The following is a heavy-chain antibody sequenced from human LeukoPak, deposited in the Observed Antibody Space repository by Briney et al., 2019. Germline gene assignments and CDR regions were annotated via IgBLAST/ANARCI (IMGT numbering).Heavy chain of an antibody. CDR2: INPNNGGT. CDR1: GYTFTGYF. Sequence: ASVKVSCKASGYTFTGYFIHWVRQAPGQGLEWMGWINPNNGGTDYAQKFQGRVTMTRDTSISTAYMELSRLRSDDTAVYYCARDSEMVWFGELLGWFDPWGQGTLVTVSS. CDR3: ARDSEMVWFGELLGWFDP. D-gene: IGHD3-10*01. V-gene: IGHV1-2*02. J-gene: IGHJ5*02.